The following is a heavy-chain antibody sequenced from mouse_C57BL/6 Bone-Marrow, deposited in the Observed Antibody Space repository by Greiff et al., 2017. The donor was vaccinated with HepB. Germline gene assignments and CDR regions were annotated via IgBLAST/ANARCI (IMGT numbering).Heavy chain of an antibody. Sequence: VKLQESGAELVRPGASVTLSCKASGYTFTDYEMHWVKQTPVHGLEWIGAIDPETGGTAYNQKFKGKAILTADKSSSTAYMELRSLTSEDSAVYYCTRGIPITTVGAKDWYFDVWGTGTTVTVSS. CDR2: IDPETGGT. V-gene: IGHV1-15*01. J-gene: IGHJ1*03. D-gene: IGHD1-1*01. CDR1: GYTFTDYE. CDR3: TRGIPITTVGAKDWYFDV.